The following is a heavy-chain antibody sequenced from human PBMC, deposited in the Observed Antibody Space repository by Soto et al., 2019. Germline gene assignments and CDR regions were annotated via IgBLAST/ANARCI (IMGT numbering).Heavy chain of an antibody. Sequence: PSETLSLTCTVSGGSISSSSYYWGWIRQPPGKGLEWIGSIFYSGSTYYNPSLKSRVTISVDTSKNQFSLKLTSVTAADTAMYYCARQVVAYCSGGSCYSPTRHWFDPWGQGTLVTVSS. CDR3: ARQVVAYCSGGSCYSPTRHWFDP. CDR1: GGSISSSSYY. D-gene: IGHD2-15*01. CDR2: IFYSGST. V-gene: IGHV4-39*01. J-gene: IGHJ5*02.